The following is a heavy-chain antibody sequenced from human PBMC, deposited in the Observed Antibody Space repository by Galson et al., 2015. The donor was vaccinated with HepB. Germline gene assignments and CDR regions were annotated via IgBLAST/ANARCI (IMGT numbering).Heavy chain of an antibody. CDR1: GFTFSSYG. CDR2: IRYDGSNK. CDR3: AKDRYSSGWYFDY. Sequence: SLRLSCAASGFTFSSYGMHWVRQAPGKGLEWVAFIRYDGSNKYYADSVKGRFTISRDNSKNTLYLQMNSLRAEDTAVYYCAKDRYSSGWYFDYWGQGTLVTVSS. J-gene: IGHJ4*02. D-gene: IGHD6-19*01. V-gene: IGHV3-30*02.